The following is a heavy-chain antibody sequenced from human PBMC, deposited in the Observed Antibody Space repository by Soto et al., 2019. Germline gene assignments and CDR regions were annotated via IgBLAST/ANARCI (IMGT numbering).Heavy chain of an antibody. CDR3: ARDSGSYYGMDV. CDR1: GFTFSSYS. Sequence: PGGSLRLSCAASGFTFSSYSMNWVRQAPGKGLEWVSSISSSSSYIYYADSVKGRFTISRDNAKNSLHLQMNSLRAEGTAVYYCARDSGSYYGMDVWGQGTTVTVSS. CDR2: ISSSSSYI. V-gene: IGHV3-21*01. J-gene: IGHJ6*02.